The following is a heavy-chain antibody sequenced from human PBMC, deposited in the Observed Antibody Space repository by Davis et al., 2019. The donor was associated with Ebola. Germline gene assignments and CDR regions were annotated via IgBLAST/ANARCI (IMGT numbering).Heavy chain of an antibody. V-gene: IGHV1-3*01. CDR1: GYTFTSYA. CDR2: INAGNGNT. CDR3: ARGDLGYCSSTSCYAGYYYGMDV. Sequence: AASVKVSCKASGYTFTSYAMHWVRQAPGQRLEWMGWINAGNGNTKYSQKFQGRVTITADKSTSTAYMELSSLRSEDTAVYYCARGDLGYCSSTSCYAGYYYGMDVWGQGTTVTVSS. J-gene: IGHJ6*02. D-gene: IGHD2-2*01.